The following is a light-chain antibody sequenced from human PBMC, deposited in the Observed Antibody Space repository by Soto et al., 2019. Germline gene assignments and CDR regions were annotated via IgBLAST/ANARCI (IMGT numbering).Light chain of an antibody. CDR3: HQYDSYPWT. J-gene: IGKJ1*01. V-gene: IGKV1-5*01. Sequence: DIPMTQSPSPLSASVGDRVAITCRASQSITPWLAWYQQKPGKAPTLLISDASNLQSGVPSRFSGSGSGTDFTLTISSLQPDDISTYYCHQYDSYPWTFGQGTKVEI. CDR2: DAS. CDR1: QSITPW.